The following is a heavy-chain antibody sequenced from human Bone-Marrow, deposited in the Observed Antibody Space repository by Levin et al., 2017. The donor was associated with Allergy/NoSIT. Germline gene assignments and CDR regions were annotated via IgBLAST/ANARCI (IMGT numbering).Heavy chain of an antibody. CDR2: ITWDGSRT. CDR1: GFKFDDYT. D-gene: IGHD4-17*01. V-gene: IGHV3-43*01. Sequence: ASVKVSCAASGFKFDDYTIHWVRQPPGKGLEWVSLITWDGSRTLYADSVKGRFTISRDNNKNSLHLQMNSLRSEDSAMYYCVRGSGETTSFDYWGQGSLVTVSS. J-gene: IGHJ4*02. CDR3: VRGSGETTSFDY.